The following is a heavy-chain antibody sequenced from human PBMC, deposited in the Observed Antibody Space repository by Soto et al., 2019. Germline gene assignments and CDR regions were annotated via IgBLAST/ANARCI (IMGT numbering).Heavy chain of an antibody. J-gene: IGHJ3*02. CDR3: AKTAIFGGSRSAFDI. V-gene: IGHV3-30*18. D-gene: IGHD3-3*01. CDR2: ISYDGSNK. Sequence: GGSLRLSCAASGFTFSSYGMHWVRQAPGKGLEWVAVISYDGSNKYYADSVKGRFTISRDNSKNTLYLQMNSLRAEDTAVYYCAKTAIFGGSRSAFDIWGQGTMVTVSS. CDR1: GFTFSSYG.